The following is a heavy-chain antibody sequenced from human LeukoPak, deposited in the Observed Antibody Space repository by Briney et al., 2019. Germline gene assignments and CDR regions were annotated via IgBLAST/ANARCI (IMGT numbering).Heavy chain of an antibody. D-gene: IGHD1-26*01. CDR2: ISSSGSTI. Sequence: GGSLRLSCAASGFTFSSYEMNWVRQAPGKGLEWVSYISSSGSTIYYADSVKGRFTISRDNAKNSLYLQMNSLRAEDTAVYYCAGSGTLEYFQYWGQGTLVSVSS. J-gene: IGHJ1*01. CDR1: GFTFSSYE. CDR3: AGSGTLEYFQY. V-gene: IGHV3-48*03.